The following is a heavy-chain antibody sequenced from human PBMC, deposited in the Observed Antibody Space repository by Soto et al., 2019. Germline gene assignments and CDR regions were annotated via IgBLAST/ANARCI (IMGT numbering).Heavy chain of an antibody. CDR1: GGTFNSYT. J-gene: IGHJ4*02. D-gene: IGHD3-10*01. CDR3: ATSYASGSTPFDS. CDR2: VNPIVGMS. Sequence: QVQLVQSGAEVKKPGSSVKVSCTASGGTFNSYTLNWVRQAPGQRLEWVGRVNPIVGMSSSASKFQGRVTMTADKSTTKADMDLTGLKSEDTAVYYWATSYASGSTPFDSWGQGTLVTVSS. V-gene: IGHV1-69*02.